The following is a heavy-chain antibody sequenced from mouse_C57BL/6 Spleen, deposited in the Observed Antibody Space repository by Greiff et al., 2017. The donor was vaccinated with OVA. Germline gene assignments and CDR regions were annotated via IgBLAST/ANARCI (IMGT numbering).Heavy chain of an antibody. CDR1: GYTFTSYW. D-gene: IGHD1-1*01. J-gene: IGHJ2*01. Sequence: QVQLQQPGAELVKPGASVKLSCKASGYTFTSYWMHWVKQRPGQGLEWIGMIHPNSGSTNYNEKFKSKATLTVDKSSSTAYMQLSSLTSEDSAVYYCARRLITTVVADYWGQGTTLTVSS. V-gene: IGHV1-64*01. CDR3: ARRLITTVVADY. CDR2: IHPNSGST.